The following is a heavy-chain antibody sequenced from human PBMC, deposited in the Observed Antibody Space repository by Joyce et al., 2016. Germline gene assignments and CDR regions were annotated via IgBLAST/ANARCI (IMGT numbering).Heavy chain of an antibody. CDR1: GFIFSSKE. CDR2: ISRSGDLI. Sequence: EVQLVESGGGLVQPGGSLILSCADSGFIFSSKEMNWVRQAPGKGVEWIAYISRSGDLIHYADSVRGRFTISRDNAGSSLYLQMESLRAEDTAMYYCASPSCAVGGQGSLVTVSS. V-gene: IGHV3-48*03. J-gene: IGHJ4*02. CDR3: ASPSCAV.